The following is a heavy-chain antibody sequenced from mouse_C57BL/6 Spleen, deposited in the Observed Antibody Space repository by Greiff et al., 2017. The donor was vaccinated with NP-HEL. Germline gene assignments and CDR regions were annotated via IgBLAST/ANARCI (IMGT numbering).Heavy chain of an antibody. Sequence: EVKLMESGPGLVKPSQSLSLTCSVTGYSITSGYYWNWIRQFPGNKLEWMGYISYDGSNNYNPSLKNRISITRDTSKNQFFLKLNSVTTEDTATYYCARRGNGDYWGQGTTLTVSS. CDR3: ARRGNGDY. CDR1: GYSITSGYY. J-gene: IGHJ2*01. D-gene: IGHD6-1*01. CDR2: ISYDGSN. V-gene: IGHV3-6*01.